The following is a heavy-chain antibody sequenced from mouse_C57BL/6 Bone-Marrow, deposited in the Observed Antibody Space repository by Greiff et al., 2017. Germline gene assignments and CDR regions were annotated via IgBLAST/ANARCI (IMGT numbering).Heavy chain of an antibody. J-gene: IGHJ4*01. D-gene: IGHD3-2*02. CDR3: ARDSSGVFYAMDY. CDR1: GYTFTSCW. Sequence: QVQLKQPGAELVMPGASVKLSCKASGYTFTSCWMHWVKQRPGQGLEWIGEIDPSDSYTNYNQKFKGKSTLTVDKSSSTAYMQLSSLTSEDSAVYYCARDSSGVFYAMDYWGQGTSVTVSS. V-gene: IGHV1-69*01. CDR2: IDPSDSYT.